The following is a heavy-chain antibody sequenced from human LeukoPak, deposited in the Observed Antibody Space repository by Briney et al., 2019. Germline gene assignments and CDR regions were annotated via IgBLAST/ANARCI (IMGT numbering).Heavy chain of an antibody. CDR1: GFTFSSYE. V-gene: IGHV3-48*03. CDR3: ARDRGSTNFDY. D-gene: IGHD3-16*01. J-gene: IGHJ4*02. CDR2: ISSSGSTI. Sequence: PGGSLRLSCAASGFTFSSYEMNWVRQAPGKGLEWVSYISSSGSTIYYADSVKGRFTISRDNSKSTLYIQMNSLRAEDTAVYYCARDRGSTNFDYWGQGTLVTVSS.